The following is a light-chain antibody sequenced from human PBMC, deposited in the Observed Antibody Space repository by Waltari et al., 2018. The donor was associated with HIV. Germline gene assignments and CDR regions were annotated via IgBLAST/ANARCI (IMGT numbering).Light chain of an antibody. J-gene: IGKJ4*01. CDR1: QDISNY. Sequence: DIQMTQSPSSLSASVGDRVTITCQASQDISNYLNWYQQKPGKAPQLLIYDASNLQIGVPSRFSGGGFGADFTFTISSLQPEDIATYYCQQYDNLPLTFGGGTKVEIK. CDR2: DAS. V-gene: IGKV1-33*01. CDR3: QQYDNLPLT.